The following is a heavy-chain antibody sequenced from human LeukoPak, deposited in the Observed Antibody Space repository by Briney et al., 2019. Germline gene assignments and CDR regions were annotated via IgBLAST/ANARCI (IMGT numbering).Heavy chain of an antibody. J-gene: IGHJ4*02. V-gene: IGHV3-66*02. CDR2: IYSGGST. Sequence: GGSLRLSCAASGFTVSSNYMSWVRQPPGKGLEWVSVIYSGGSTYYADSVKGRFTISRDNSKNTLYLQMNSLRAEDTAVYYCARSVAAAGTYLEYYFGYWGQGTLVTVSS. CDR3: ARSVAAAGTYLEYYFGY. CDR1: GFTVSSNY. D-gene: IGHD6-13*01.